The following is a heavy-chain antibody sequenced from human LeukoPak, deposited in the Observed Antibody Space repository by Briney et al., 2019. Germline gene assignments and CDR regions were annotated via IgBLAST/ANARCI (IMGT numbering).Heavy chain of an antibody. V-gene: IGHV1-2*02. CDR1: GYTFTGYY. CDR3: ARSPRVNYDFWSGLNWFDP. D-gene: IGHD3-3*01. Sequence: EASVNVSCKASGYTFTGYYMHWVRQAPGQGLEWMGWINPNSGGTNYAQKFQGRVTMTRDTSISTAYMELSRLGSDDTAVYYCARSPRVNYDFWSGLNWFDPWGQGTLVTVSS. J-gene: IGHJ5*02. CDR2: INPNSGGT.